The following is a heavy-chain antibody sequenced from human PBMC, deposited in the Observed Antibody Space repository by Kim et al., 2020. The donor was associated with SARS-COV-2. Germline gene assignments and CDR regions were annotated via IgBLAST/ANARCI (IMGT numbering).Heavy chain of an antibody. V-gene: IGHV3-23*01. CDR3: AKDRVPDGLWEFDY. D-gene: IGHD3-16*01. J-gene: IGHJ4*02. Sequence: AYSVRGHFTISRDNSKNTLYLEMGSLGAEDTAVYYCAKDRVPDGLWEFDYWGQGTLVTVSS.